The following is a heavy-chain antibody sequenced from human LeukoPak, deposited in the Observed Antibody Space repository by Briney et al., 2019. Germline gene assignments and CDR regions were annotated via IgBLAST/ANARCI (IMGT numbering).Heavy chain of an antibody. CDR2: IKQDGSEK. V-gene: IGHV3-7*03. CDR3: TKFSLRGTYSFDH. D-gene: IGHD1-26*01. CDR1: GFTFSTYW. Sequence: GGSLRLSCAASGFTFSTYWMSWVRQAPVKGLEWVANIKQDGSEKYYVDSVKGRFTISRDNSKNTLYLQINSLRVEDTAVYYCTKFSLRGTYSFDHWGQGTLVTVSS. J-gene: IGHJ4*02.